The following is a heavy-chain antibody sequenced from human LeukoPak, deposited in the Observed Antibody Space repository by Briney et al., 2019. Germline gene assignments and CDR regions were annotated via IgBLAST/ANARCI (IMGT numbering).Heavy chain of an antibody. D-gene: IGHD3-22*01. J-gene: IGHJ4*02. Sequence: GGSLRLSCAASGFTFSSYSMNWVRQAPGKGLEWVSYISSSSSTIYYADSVKGRFTIPRDNAKNSLYLQMNSLRAEDTAVYYCAREVGPWRDSSPDWGQGTLVTVSS. CDR3: AREVGPWRDSSPD. CDR1: GFTFSSYS. V-gene: IGHV3-48*04. CDR2: ISSSSSTI.